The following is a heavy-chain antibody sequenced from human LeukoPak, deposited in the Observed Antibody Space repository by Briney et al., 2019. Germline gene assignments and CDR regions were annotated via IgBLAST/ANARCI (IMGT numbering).Heavy chain of an antibody. V-gene: IGHV3-7*03. CDR2: IKHDGSEK. J-gene: IGHJ4*02. Sequence: PGGSLRLSCAASGFTFSSFWMNWVRQTPGKGLEWVANIKHDGSEKYYVDSVKGRFTISRDNAKNSLYLQMNSLRAEDTAVYYCARAPYSSSWADYWGQGTLVTVSS. CDR3: ARAPYSSSWADY. CDR1: GFTFSSFW. D-gene: IGHD6-13*01.